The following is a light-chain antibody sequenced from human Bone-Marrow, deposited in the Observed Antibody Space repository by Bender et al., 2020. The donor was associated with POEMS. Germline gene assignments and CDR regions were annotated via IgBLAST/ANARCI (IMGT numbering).Light chain of an antibody. CDR1: SSDIGAYNF. CDR3: SSYSSTNTRVV. J-gene: IGLJ2*01. V-gene: IGLV2-14*03. CDR2: DVT. Sequence: QSALTQPASMSGSPGQSITISCTGSSSDIGAYNFVSWFQQHPCKGPKLLIYDVTSRPSGVSNRFSGSQSGYTASLTISGLQAEDEADYYCSSYSSTNTRVVFGGGTRLTVL.